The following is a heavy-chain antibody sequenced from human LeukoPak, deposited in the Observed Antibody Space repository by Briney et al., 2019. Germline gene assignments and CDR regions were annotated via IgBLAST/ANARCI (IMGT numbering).Heavy chain of an antibody. J-gene: IGHJ6*02. V-gene: IGHV1-8*01. CDR1: GYTFTSYD. D-gene: IGHD4-17*01. Sequence: ASVKVSCKASGYTFTSYDINWVRQATGQGLEWMGWMNPNSGNTGYAQKFQGRVTMTRNTSISTAYMELSSLGSEDTAVYYCARGWGVDPNYGDYGIYYYYGMDVWGQGTTVTVSS. CDR3: ARGWGVDPNYGDYGIYYYYGMDV. CDR2: MNPNSGNT.